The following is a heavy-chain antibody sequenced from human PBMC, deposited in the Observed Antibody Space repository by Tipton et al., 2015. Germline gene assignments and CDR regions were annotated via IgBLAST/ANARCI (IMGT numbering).Heavy chain of an antibody. CDR2: IYTSGST. D-gene: IGHD2-15*01. CDR1: GGSIRSYY. Sequence: TLSLTCTVSGGSIRSYYWSWIRQPAGKGLEWIGRIYTSGSTNYNPSLKSRVTMSVDTSKNQFSLKLSSATAADTAVYYCARKDIVGNWFDPWGQGILVTVSS. V-gene: IGHV4-4*07. J-gene: IGHJ5*02. CDR3: ARKDIVGNWFDP.